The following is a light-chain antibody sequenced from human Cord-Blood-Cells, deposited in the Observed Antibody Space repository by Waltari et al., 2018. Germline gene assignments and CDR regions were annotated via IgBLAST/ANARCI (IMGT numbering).Light chain of an antibody. V-gene: IGLV3-21*04. Sequence: SYVLTQPPSVSVAPGKTARITCGGNNIGSKSVHWYQQKPGQAPARVIYYDSDRPSGIPERFSGSNSGNTTTLTISRVEAGDEADYYCKVWDSSSDHAVFGGGTKLTVL. J-gene: IGLJ2*01. CDR1: NIGSKS. CDR2: YDS. CDR3: KVWDSSSDHAV.